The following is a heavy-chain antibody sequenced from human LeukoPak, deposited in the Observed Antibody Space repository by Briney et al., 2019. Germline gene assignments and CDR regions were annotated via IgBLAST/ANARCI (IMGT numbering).Heavy chain of an antibody. CDR3: ARQSGTIFGVVPH. D-gene: IGHD3-3*01. CDR2: IYYSGST. V-gene: IGHV4-39*01. Sequence: NPSETLSLTCTVSGGSISSSSYYWGWIRQPPGKGLEWIGSIYYSGSTYYNPSLKSRVIISVDTSKNQFSLKLSSVTAADTAVYYCARQSGTIFGVVPHWGQGTLVTVSS. J-gene: IGHJ4*02. CDR1: GGSISSSSYY.